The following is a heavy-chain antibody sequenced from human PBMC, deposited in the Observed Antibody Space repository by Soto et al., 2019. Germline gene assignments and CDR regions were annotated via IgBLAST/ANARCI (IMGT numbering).Heavy chain of an antibody. D-gene: IGHD6-19*01. Sequence: QITLKESGPTLVNPTQTLTLTCTFSGFSFPTTGVNVGWILQPPGKALEWLALIYWDDDKRYSPSMRNRLTITEDTSKNQVVLTMTNMDPVDTATYYCAHGLNGWQSGYWCQGTLVTVSS. J-gene: IGHJ4*02. V-gene: IGHV2-5*02. CDR2: IYWDDDK. CDR3: AHGLNGWQSGY. CDR1: GFSFPTTGVN.